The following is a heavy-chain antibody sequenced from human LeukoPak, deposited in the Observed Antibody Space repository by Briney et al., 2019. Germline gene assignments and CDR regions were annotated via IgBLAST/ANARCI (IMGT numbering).Heavy chain of an antibody. D-gene: IGHD6-19*01. V-gene: IGHV3-30*18. Sequence: GGSLRFSCAASGSTFSSYRMHWVGQAPGKGRGGVAVISYDGSNKYYADSVKGRFTISRDNSKNTLYLQMNSLRAEDTAVYYCAKDTSDWPPDAFDIWGQGTMVTVSS. CDR3: AKDTSDWPPDAFDI. CDR2: ISYDGSNK. J-gene: IGHJ3*02. CDR1: GSTFSSYR.